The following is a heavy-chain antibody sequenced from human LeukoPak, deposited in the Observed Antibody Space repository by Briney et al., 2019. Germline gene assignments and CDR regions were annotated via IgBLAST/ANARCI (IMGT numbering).Heavy chain of an antibody. CDR1: GGTFSSYA. D-gene: IGHD3-16*01. CDR3: ASLWETDDAFDI. CDR2: IIPIFGTA. Sequence: GASVKVSCKASGGTFSSYAISWVRQAPGQGLEWMGGIIPIFGTANYAQKFQGRVTITADKSTSTAYMELSSLRSEDTAVYYCASLWETDDAFDIWGQGTMVTVSS. J-gene: IGHJ3*02. V-gene: IGHV1-69*06.